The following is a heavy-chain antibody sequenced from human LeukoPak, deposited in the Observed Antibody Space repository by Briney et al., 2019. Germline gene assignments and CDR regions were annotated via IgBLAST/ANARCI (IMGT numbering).Heavy chain of an antibody. D-gene: IGHD3-10*01. CDR3: ATALRYGSGSSLDY. CDR2: IKQDGSEK. J-gene: IGHJ4*02. Sequence: GGSLRLSCAASGFTFSSYWMSWVRQAPGKGLEWVANIKQDGSEKYYVDSVKGRFTIPRDNAKNSLYLQMNSLRAEDTAVYYCATALRYGSGSSLDYWGQGTLVTVSS. V-gene: IGHV3-7*01. CDR1: GFTFSSYW.